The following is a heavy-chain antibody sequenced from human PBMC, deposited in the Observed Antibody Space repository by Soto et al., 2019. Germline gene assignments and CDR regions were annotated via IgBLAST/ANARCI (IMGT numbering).Heavy chain of an antibody. Sequence: SETLSLTCTVFGGSVSGGSYYWSWIRQPPGKGLEWIGYIYYSGSTNYNPSLKSRVTISVDTSKNQFSLKLSSVTAADTAVYYCARYYYGSGKYWFDPWGQGTLVTVSS. D-gene: IGHD3-10*01. CDR2: IYYSGST. V-gene: IGHV4-61*01. CDR3: ARYYYGSGKYWFDP. J-gene: IGHJ5*02. CDR1: GGSVSGGSYY.